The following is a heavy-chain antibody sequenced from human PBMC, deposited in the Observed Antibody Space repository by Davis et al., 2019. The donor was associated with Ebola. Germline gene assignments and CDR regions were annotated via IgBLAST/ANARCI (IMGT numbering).Heavy chain of an antibody. CDR3: AKGAAANIDY. CDR2: IRDHGGDK. D-gene: IGHD6-13*01. J-gene: IGHJ4*02. Sequence: GGSLRLSCAASGFTFRSSGMHWVRQAPGKGLEWVAYIRDHGGDKYYADSVKGRFTISRDNSKNTLYLQMNSLRAEDTAVYYCAKGAAANIDYWGQGTLVTVSS. V-gene: IGHV3-30*02. CDR1: GFTFRSSG.